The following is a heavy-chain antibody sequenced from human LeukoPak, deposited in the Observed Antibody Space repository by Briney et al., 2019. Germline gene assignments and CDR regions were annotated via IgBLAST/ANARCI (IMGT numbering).Heavy chain of an antibody. CDR2: IKKDGSEE. V-gene: IGHV3-7*01. Sequence: GGSLRLSCAASGFTFSTYWMSWVRQTPGNGLEWVANIKKDGSEEYYVDSVKGRFTISRDNAKNSLCLQMNSLRAEDTAVYYCASYGSGLGRPFDHWGQGTLVTVSS. D-gene: IGHD2-15*01. CDR1: GFTFSTYW. J-gene: IGHJ4*02. CDR3: ASYGSGLGRPFDH.